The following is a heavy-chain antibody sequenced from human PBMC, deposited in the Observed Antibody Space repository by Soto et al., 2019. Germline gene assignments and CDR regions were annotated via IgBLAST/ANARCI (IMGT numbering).Heavy chain of an antibody. Sequence: EVQLVEAGGGLVQPGGSRRLSGAASGFIFSRYEMNGVRQAAGKGREWASSISSSGSNIYYAASVKGRFTISRDNAKNSLYLQMNSLRAEDTAVYYCARGGSYGYYYYGMDVWGQGTTVTVSS. CDR2: ISSSGSNI. CDR3: ARGGSYGYYYYGMDV. V-gene: IGHV3-48*03. CDR1: GFIFSRYE. D-gene: IGHD4-17*01. J-gene: IGHJ6*02.